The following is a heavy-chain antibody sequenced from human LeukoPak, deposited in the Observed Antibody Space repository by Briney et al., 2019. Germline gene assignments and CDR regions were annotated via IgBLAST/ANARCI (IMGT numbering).Heavy chain of an antibody. J-gene: IGHJ6*03. CDR1: GITLSNYG. CDR3: AKGTVVVPAAFHFYMDV. CDR2: ISGTGSRT. D-gene: IGHD2-2*01. V-gene: IGHV3-23*01. Sequence: GGSLRLSCAVSGITLSNYGMSWVRQAPGKGLEWVSGISGTGSRTYYADSVKGRFTISRDNSKNRLSLQMNSLRAEDTAVYYCAKGTVVVPAAFHFYMDVWGKGTTVTVSS.